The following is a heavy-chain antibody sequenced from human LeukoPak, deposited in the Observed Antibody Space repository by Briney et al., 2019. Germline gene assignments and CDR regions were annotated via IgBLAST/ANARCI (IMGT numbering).Heavy chain of an antibody. CDR3: ARFALRNYFDY. V-gene: IGHV3-66*02. CDR1: GFTFSSHS. D-gene: IGHD3-3*02. J-gene: IGHJ4*02. Sequence: GGSLRLSCAASGFTFSSHSMSWVRQAPGKGLEWVSVIYTGGITYYADSVKGRFTISRDDSKNTVYLEMNSLRAEDTAVYYCARFALRNYFDYWGQGTLVTVS. CDR2: IYTGGIT.